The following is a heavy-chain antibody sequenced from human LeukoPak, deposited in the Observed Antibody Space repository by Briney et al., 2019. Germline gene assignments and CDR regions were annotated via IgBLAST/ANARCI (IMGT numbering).Heavy chain of an antibody. D-gene: IGHD3-22*01. CDR1: GSSISSGYY. CDR2: IYHSGST. Sequence: SETLSLTCIVSGSSISSGYYWGWIRQPPGKGLEWIGNIYHSGSTHYNPSLKSRVTISVDTSKNQFSLKLTSETAADTAVYYCARVSDYYDSSGYYKYWGQGTLVTVSS. J-gene: IGHJ4*02. V-gene: IGHV4-38-2*02. CDR3: ARVSDYYDSSGYYKY.